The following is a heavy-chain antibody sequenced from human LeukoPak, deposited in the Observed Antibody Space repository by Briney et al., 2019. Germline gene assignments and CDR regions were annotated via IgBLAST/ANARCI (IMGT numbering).Heavy chain of an antibody. CDR2: ISGSGGST. Sequence: GGSLRLSCAASGFTFSDYYMSWIRQAPGKGLEWVSSISGSGGSTYFADSVKGRFTISGDNSKNTLYLQMNSLRAEDTAVYYCAKDFRRGGPFDYWGQGTLVTVSS. CDR1: GFTFSDYY. D-gene: IGHD3-16*01. V-gene: IGHV3-23*01. CDR3: AKDFRRGGPFDY. J-gene: IGHJ4*02.